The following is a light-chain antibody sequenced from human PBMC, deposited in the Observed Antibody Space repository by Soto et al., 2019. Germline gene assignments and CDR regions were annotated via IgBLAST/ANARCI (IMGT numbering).Light chain of an antibody. V-gene: IGLV2-23*02. J-gene: IGLJ2*01. CDR3: CSYANGNTLL. CDR1: SSDVGSYDL. CDR2: EVT. Sequence: QSALTQPASVSGSPGQSITISCTGTSSDVGSYDLVSWYQHHPGTAPKLILYEVTKRPSGVSNRFSGSKSGNTASLTISGLQTEDDSHSYCCSYANGNTLLFGGGTKLTVL.